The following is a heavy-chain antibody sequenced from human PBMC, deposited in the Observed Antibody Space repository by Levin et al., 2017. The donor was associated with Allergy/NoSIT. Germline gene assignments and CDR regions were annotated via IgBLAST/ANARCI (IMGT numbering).Heavy chain of an antibody. CDR1: GASISSFY. J-gene: IGHJ5*02. CDR2: IYYIGTT. V-gene: IGHV4-59*01. D-gene: IGHD3-10*01. Sequence: PSETLSLTCNVSGASISSFYWSWIRQSPGKGLEWIGHIYYIGTTDYNPSLKSRVTMSVDMSNNQFSLKLTSVTAADTAIYYCAREHYGSGSYGWFDPWGQGTLVTVSS. CDR3: AREHYGSGSYGWFDP.